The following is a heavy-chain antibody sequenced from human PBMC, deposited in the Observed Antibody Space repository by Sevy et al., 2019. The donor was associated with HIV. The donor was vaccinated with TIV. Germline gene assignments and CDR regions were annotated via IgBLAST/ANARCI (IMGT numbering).Heavy chain of an antibody. D-gene: IGHD3-3*01. Sequence: SETLSLTCTVSGGSISSSSYYWGWIRQPPGKGLEWIGSIYYSGSTYYNPSLKNRVTISVDTSKNQFSLKLSSVTAADTAVYYCARLETIFGVVIRGIDYWGQGTLVTVSS. CDR2: IYYSGST. J-gene: IGHJ4*02. CDR3: ARLETIFGVVIRGIDY. V-gene: IGHV4-39*01. CDR1: GGSISSSSYY.